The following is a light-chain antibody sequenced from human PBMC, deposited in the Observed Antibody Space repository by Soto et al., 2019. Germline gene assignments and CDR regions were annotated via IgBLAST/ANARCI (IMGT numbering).Light chain of an antibody. J-gene: IGKJ1*01. CDR2: RXS. CDR1: QRTVNA. Sequence: IEMTQSPSSVSASVGDRVSIXCRASQRTVNALGWSQQEPGXTPKLXXARXSNLQRGGPPRXSGSGSGTDFTLAISSLQPEYFANYYCLQDISNTWTFGQGTKVDIK. V-gene: IGKV1-6*01. CDR3: LQDISNTWT.